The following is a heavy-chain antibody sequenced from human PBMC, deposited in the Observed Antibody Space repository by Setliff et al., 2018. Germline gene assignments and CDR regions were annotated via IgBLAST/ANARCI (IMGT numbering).Heavy chain of an antibody. V-gene: IGHV3-30*03. CDR1: GFTVSTFS. Sequence: PGGSLRLSCAASGFTVSTFSMHWVRQTPVKGLEWVATISDDGSNEFYADSVKGRFSISRDNAKNSLYLQMNSLRAEDTALFYCARAVTIFGVVTPIYFYYMDVWGKGTTVTVSS. CDR2: ISDDGSNE. D-gene: IGHD3-3*01. CDR3: ARAVTIFGVVTPIYFYYMDV. J-gene: IGHJ6*03.